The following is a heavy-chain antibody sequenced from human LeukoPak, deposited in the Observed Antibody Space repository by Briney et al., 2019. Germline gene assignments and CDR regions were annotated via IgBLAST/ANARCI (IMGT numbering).Heavy chain of an antibody. CDR1: GGAFSGYY. V-gene: IGHV4-34*01. J-gene: IGHJ4*02. CDR3: AYSTVLTRGYY. CDR2: INHSGST. D-gene: IGHD4-17*01. Sequence: SKTLSLTCAVYGGAFSGYYWSWIRQPPGKGLEWIGEINHSGSTKYSPSLKSRVTISVDTSKNQFSLRLSSVTAADTAVYYCAYSTVLTRGYYWGQGTLVTVSS.